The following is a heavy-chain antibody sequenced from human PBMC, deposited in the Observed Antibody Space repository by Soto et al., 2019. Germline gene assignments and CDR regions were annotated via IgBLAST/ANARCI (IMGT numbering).Heavy chain of an antibody. CDR3: ARAQITGLFDY. Sequence: QVKLQQWGAGLLKPSETLSLTCAVYGGSFIGYYWTWIRQPPGTGLEWIGEINHSGSTNYNPSLKSRVTISVDTSKNQFSLKLTSVTAADTAVYYCARAQITGLFDYWGQATLVTVSS. J-gene: IGHJ4*02. CDR1: GGSFIGYY. D-gene: IGHD2-8*02. V-gene: IGHV4-34*01. CDR2: INHSGST.